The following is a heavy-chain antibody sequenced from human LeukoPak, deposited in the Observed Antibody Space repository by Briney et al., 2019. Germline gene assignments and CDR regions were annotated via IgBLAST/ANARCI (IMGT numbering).Heavy chain of an antibody. V-gene: IGHV3-64D*09. CDR1: GFTFSSYA. CDR3: VKDRNWEFDS. CDR2: ISGDGDFT. D-gene: IGHD7-27*01. Sequence: GGSLRLSCAASGFTFSSYAMHWVRQAPGKGLEYVSAISGDGDFTYYADSVKGRFTISRDNSQNTLFLQMSSLRAEDTAVYYCVKDRNWEFDSWGQGTLVTVSS. J-gene: IGHJ4*02.